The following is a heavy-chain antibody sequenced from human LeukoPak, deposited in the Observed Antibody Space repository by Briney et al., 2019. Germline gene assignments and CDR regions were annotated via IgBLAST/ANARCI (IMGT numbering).Heavy chain of an antibody. CDR1: GFTFSSYG. CDR3: AKGYSSGWYQSWERIPFQENESYYYYMDV. D-gene: IGHD6-19*01. CDR2: IRYDGSNK. V-gene: IGHV3-30*02. J-gene: IGHJ6*03. Sequence: PGGSLRLSCAASGFTFSSYGMHWVRQAPGKGLEWVAFIRYDGSNKYYADSVKGRFTISRDNSKNTLYLQMNSLRAEDTAVYYCAKGYSSGWYQSWERIPFQENESYYYYMDVWGKGTTVTVSS.